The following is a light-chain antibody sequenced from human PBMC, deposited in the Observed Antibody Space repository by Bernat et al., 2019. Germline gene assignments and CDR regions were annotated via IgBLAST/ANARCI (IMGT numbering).Light chain of an antibody. CDR3: CSYAGSRTPVV. J-gene: IGLJ2*01. Sequence: QSALTQPASVSGSPGQSITISCTGTSSDVGSYNLVSWYQQHPGKAPKLMIYEGSKRPSGVSNRFSGSKSGNTASLTISGLQAEDEADYYCCSYAGSRTPVVSGGGTNLTVL. V-gene: IGLV2-23*01. CDR1: SSDVGSYNL. CDR2: EGS.